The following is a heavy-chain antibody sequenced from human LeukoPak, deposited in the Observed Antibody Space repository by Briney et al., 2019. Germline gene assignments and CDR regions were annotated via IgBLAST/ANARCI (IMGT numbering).Heavy chain of an antibody. Sequence: GGSLRLSCAASGFTFSSYAMSWVRQAPGKGLEWVSAISGSGDSTYYADSVKGRFTISRDNSKNTLYLQMNSLRAEDTAVYYCAKDNNYYGSGSSSFDYWGQGTLVTVSS. CDR3: AKDNNYYGSGSSSFDY. D-gene: IGHD3-10*01. J-gene: IGHJ4*02. CDR2: ISGSGDST. V-gene: IGHV3-23*01. CDR1: GFTFSSYA.